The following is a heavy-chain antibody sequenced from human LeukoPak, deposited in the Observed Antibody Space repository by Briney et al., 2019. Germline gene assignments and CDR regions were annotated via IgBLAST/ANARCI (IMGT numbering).Heavy chain of an antibody. CDR2: ISPYNGNT. Sequence: ASVKVSCKASGYIFINYGINWVRQAPGQGLEWMGWISPYNGNTNYAQKLQGRVTMTTDTSTSTAYMELRSLTSDDTAVYYCATHGTYCGGDCYSYFWGHGNLVTVSS. V-gene: IGHV1-18*01. CDR1: GYIFINYG. J-gene: IGHJ4*01. D-gene: IGHD2-21*01. CDR3: ATHGTYCGGDCYSYF.